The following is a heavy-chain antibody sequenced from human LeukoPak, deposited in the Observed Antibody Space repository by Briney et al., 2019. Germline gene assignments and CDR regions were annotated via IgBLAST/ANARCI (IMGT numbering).Heavy chain of an antibody. CDR2: IIPIFGTA. CDR1: GGTFSSYA. CDR3: ASPRRGYSYGYYYYYMDV. J-gene: IGHJ6*03. Sequence: GASVKVSCKASGGTFSSYAISWVRQAPGQGLEWMGGIIPIFGTANYAQKFQGRVTITADKSTSTAYMELSSLRSEDTAVYYCASPRRGYSYGYYYYYMDVWGKGTTVTVSS. D-gene: IGHD5-18*01. V-gene: IGHV1-69*06.